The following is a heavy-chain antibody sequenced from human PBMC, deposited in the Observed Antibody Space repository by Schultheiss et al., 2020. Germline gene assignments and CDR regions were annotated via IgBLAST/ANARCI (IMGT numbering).Heavy chain of an antibody. CDR2: INHSGST. J-gene: IGHJ4*02. V-gene: IGHV4-34*01. Sequence: SETLSLTCTVSGGSISSYYWSWIRQPPGKGLEWIGEINHSGSTNYNPSLKSRVTISVDTSKNQFSLKLSSVTAADTAVYYCARQSLGVSNVSVPVVTAMPDFDYWGKGTLVTVSS. CDR1: GGSISSYY. D-gene: IGHD2-21*02. CDR3: ARQSLGVSNVSVPVVTAMPDFDY.